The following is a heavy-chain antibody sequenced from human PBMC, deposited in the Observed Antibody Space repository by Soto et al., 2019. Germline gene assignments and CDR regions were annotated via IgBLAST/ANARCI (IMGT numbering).Heavy chain of an antibody. D-gene: IGHD1-26*01. CDR2: FSGRDATT. CDR3: VRTIVGATKGGWFDP. J-gene: IGHJ5*02. V-gene: IGHV3-23*01. Sequence: EVQLSESGGGLVQPGGSLRLSCTASGFTFSSYTMSWVRQAPGKGLEWVSSFSGRDATTYYADSVKGRFTISRDNSKNTLSLQMNSLRAEDTALYFCVRTIVGATKGGWFDPWGQGALVTVSS. CDR1: GFTFSSYT.